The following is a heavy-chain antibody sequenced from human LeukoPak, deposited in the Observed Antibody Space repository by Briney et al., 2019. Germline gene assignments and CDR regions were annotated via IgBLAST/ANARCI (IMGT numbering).Heavy chain of an antibody. D-gene: IGHD2-15*01. CDR2: ISSSGSTI. CDR3: ASPDPIVVVVAARENWFDP. CDR1: GFTFSSYW. Sequence: PGGSLRLSCAASGFTFSSYWMSWVRQAPGKGLEWVSYISSSGSTIYYADSVKGRFTISRDNAKNSLYLQMNSLRAEDTAVYYCASPDPIVVVVAARENWFDPWGQGTLVTVSS. J-gene: IGHJ5*02. V-gene: IGHV3-48*04.